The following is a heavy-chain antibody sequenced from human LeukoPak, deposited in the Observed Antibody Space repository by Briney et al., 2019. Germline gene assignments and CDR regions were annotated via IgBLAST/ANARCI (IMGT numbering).Heavy chain of an antibody. CDR3: VRVMDY. Sequence: PGGSLRLSCAASGFTFSNFAMTWVRQAPGKGPEWVSYISSTSRTIFYADSVKGRFTISRDNAKNSLYLQMNSLRADDTAVYYCVRVMDYWGQGTLVTVSS. V-gene: IGHV3-48*04. CDR1: GFTFSNFA. D-gene: IGHD3-16*01. J-gene: IGHJ4*02. CDR2: ISSTSRTI.